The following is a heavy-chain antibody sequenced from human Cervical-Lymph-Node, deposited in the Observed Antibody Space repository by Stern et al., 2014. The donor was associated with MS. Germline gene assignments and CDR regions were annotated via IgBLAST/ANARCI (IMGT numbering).Heavy chain of an antibody. CDR2: ITSSRTYT. Sequence: DQLVESGGGLVKPGGSLRLSCAASGFTFSNHYMSWIRPAPGKGLDWVSYITSSRTYTNYADAVKGRFTISRDNAKNSLYLQMNSLRVEDTAVYYCARIPRGYSYDQYYFDYWGQGTLVTVSS. CDR3: ARIPRGYSYDQYYFDY. J-gene: IGHJ4*02. D-gene: IGHD5-18*01. V-gene: IGHV3-11*06. CDR1: GFTFSNHY.